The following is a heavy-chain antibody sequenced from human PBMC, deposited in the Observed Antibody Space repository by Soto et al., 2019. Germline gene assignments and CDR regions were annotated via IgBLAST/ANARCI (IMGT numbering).Heavy chain of an antibody. CDR1: GFTFSSYS. Sequence: SLRLSCSASGFTFSSYSMNWVRQAPGKGLEWVSYISSSSSTIYYADSVKGRFTISRDNSKNTLYLQMNSLRAEDTAVYYCAKEDSSSWHYYYGMDVWGQGTTVTVSS. D-gene: IGHD6-13*01. J-gene: IGHJ6*02. CDR3: AKEDSSSWHYYYGMDV. V-gene: IGHV3-48*01. CDR2: ISSSSSTI.